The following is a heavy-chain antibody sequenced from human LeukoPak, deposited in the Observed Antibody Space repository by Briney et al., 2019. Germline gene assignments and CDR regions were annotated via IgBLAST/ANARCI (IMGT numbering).Heavy chain of an antibody. CDR3: ASSPAGKANYYYYYYMDV. Sequence: SETLSLTCAVYGGSFSGYYWSWIRQPPGKGLEWIGKINHSGSTNYNPSLKSRVTISVDTSKNQFSLKLSSVTAADTAVYYCASSPAGKANYYYYYYMDVWGKGTTVTVSS. CDR2: INHSGST. CDR1: GGSFSGYY. J-gene: IGHJ6*03. D-gene: IGHD6-13*01. V-gene: IGHV4-34*01.